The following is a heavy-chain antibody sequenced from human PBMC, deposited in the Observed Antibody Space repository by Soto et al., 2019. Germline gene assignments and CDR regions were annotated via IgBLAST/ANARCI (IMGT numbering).Heavy chain of an antibody. CDR3: AREIATTGLYYFDY. V-gene: IGHV3-53*01. CDR1: GFSVSSSR. D-gene: IGHD6-13*01. J-gene: IGHJ4*02. Sequence: GGSLRLSCAASGFSVSSSRMNWVRQAPGKGPEWVSVIYSGGSTYYAVSVKGRFTISRDSAKNTMYLQVHSLRAEDTAVYYCAREIATTGLYYFDYWGQGTLVTVSS. CDR2: IYSGGST.